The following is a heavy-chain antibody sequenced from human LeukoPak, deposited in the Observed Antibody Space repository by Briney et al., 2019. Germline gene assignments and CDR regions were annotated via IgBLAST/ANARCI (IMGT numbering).Heavy chain of an antibody. CDR1: GITFSTYA. V-gene: IGHV3-23*01. Sequence: PGGTLRLSCAASGITFSTYAMSWVRQAPGKGLEWVSSISAGGGSTYYADSVKGLFTISRDNSKNTLYLQMNSLRAEDTAVYYCAKVSGYCSSTSCGWFDPWGQGTLVTVSS. D-gene: IGHD2-2*01. CDR2: ISAGGGST. J-gene: IGHJ5*02. CDR3: AKVSGYCSSTSCGWFDP.